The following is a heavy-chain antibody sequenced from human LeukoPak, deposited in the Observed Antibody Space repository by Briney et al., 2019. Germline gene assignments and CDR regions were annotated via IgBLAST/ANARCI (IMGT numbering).Heavy chain of an antibody. CDR3: AKGGIVVVTAISEYFQH. Sequence: GGSLRLSCAASGFTFSSYAMSWVRQAPGKGLEWVSAISGSGGSTYYADSVKGRFTISRDNSKNTLYLQMNSLRAEDMAVYYCAKGGIVVVTAISEYFQHWGQGTLVTVSS. D-gene: IGHD2-21*02. V-gene: IGHV3-23*01. CDR1: GFTFSSYA. CDR2: ISGSGGST. J-gene: IGHJ1*01.